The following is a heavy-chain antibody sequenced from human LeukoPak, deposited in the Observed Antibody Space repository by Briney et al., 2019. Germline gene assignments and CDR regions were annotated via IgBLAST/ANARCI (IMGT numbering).Heavy chain of an antibody. D-gene: IGHD3-10*01. Sequence: GGSLRLSCAASGFTFSTYIMNWVRQAPGKGLEWVSSISSRSNFIYYADSLKGRFTISRDNAKNSLYLQMNSLRAEDTAVYYCAKSDYGSGSYYNAGYWGQGTLVTVSS. CDR2: ISSRSNFI. J-gene: IGHJ4*02. V-gene: IGHV3-21*01. CDR3: AKSDYGSGSYYNAGY. CDR1: GFTFSTYI.